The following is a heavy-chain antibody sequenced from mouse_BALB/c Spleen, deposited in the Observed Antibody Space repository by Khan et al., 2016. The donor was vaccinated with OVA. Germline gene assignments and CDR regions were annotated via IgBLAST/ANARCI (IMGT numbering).Heavy chain of an antibody. V-gene: IGHV1-84*02. J-gene: IGHJ2*01. Sequence: QVQLKQSGPELVKPGASVKISCKASGFTFTDYYINWVKQKPGQGLEWIGWIYPGSGNTKYNEKFKGMATLTVDTSSSTVYMQLSSLTSEDTAVYFCAKGGYDGNSLFDYWGQGTTLTVSS. CDR1: GFTFTDYY. CDR2: IYPGSGNT. CDR3: AKGGYDGNSLFDY. D-gene: IGHD1-1*01.